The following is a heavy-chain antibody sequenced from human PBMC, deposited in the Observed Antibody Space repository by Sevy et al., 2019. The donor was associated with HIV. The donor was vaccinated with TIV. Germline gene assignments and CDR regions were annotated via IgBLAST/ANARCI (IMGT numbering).Heavy chain of an antibody. Sequence: GGSLRLSCAASGFTFSSYAMSWVRQAPGKGLEWVSAISGSGGSTYYADSVKGRFTISRDNSKNTLYLQMNSLRAEDTATFYCAKTSWFGELYYFDYWGQGTLVTVSS. V-gene: IGHV3-23*01. CDR1: GFTFSSYA. J-gene: IGHJ4*02. CDR2: ISGSGGST. CDR3: AKTSWFGELYYFDY. D-gene: IGHD3-10*01.